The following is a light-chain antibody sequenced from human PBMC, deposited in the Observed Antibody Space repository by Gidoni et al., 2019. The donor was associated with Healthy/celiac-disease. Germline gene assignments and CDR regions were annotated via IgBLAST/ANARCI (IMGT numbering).Light chain of an antibody. CDR3: QQYNSYPWT. V-gene: IGKV1-5*01. CDR1: QSISSW. J-gene: IGKJ1*01. Sequence: DIQMTQSPSTLSASVGDRVTITCRASQSISSWMAWYQQKPGKAPKLLIYDASNLESGVPPRFSGSGSGTEFTLTISSLQPDDFATYYCQQYNSYPWTFGQGTKVDIK. CDR2: DAS.